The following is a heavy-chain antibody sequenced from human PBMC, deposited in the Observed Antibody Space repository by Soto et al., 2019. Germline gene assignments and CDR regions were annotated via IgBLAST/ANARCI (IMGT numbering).Heavy chain of an antibody. J-gene: IGHJ5*02. Sequence: PSETLSLTCTVSGGSITSSGYYWAWIRQSPGKGLEWIGSIYYSGRTYYNPSLKSRVTISVDTSKNQFSLKLSSVTAADTAVYYCARHEWDGYDLASRGYCSGGSCYYWFDPWGQGTLVTVSS. V-gene: IGHV4-39*01. CDR3: ARHEWDGYDLASRGYCSGGSCYYWFDP. D-gene: IGHD2-15*01. CDR2: IYYSGRT. CDR1: GGSITSSGYY.